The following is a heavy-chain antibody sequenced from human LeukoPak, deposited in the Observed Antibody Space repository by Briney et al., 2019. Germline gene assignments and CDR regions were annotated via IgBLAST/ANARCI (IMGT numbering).Heavy chain of an antibody. CDR2: IYYSGST. CDR1: GGSISSYY. Sequence: SETLSLTCTVSGGSISSYYWSWIRQPPGKGLEWIGYIYYSGSTNYNPSLKSRVTISVDTSKNQFSPKLSSVTAADTAVYYCARDLAYYYGSGSSPFDYWGQGTLVTVSS. D-gene: IGHD3-10*01. J-gene: IGHJ4*02. CDR3: ARDLAYYYGSGSSPFDY. V-gene: IGHV4-59*01.